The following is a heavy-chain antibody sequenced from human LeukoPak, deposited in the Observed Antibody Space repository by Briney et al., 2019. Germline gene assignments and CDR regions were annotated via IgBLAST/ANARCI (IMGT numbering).Heavy chain of an antibody. CDR1: GYTFTVFY. V-gene: IGHV1-2*02. J-gene: IGHJ4*02. Sequence: GASVKVSCKASGYTFTVFYMHWVRQAPGQGLEWMGWINPNSGGTNYAQKFYARVTMTRDTSISTAYMELSRLRSDDTAVFYCARSPDILTGENFDYWGQGTLVTVSS. CDR2: INPNSGGT. CDR3: ARSPDILTGENFDY. D-gene: IGHD3-9*01.